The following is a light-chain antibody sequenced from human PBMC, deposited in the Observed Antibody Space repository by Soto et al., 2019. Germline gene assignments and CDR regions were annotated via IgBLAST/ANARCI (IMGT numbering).Light chain of an antibody. V-gene: IGLV2-8*01. Sequence: QSALTQPPSASGSPGQSVTISCTGTSSDVGGYNYVSWYQQHPGKAPKLMIYVVSKRPSGVPDRFSGSKSGNTASLTVSGLQAEDEADYYCSSYAGSNNFPDVFGTGTKLTVL. CDR2: VVS. CDR1: SSDVGGYNY. J-gene: IGLJ1*01. CDR3: SSYAGSNNFPDV.